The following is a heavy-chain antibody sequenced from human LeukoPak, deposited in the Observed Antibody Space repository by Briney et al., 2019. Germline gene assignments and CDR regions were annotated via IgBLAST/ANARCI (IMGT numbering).Heavy chain of an antibody. CDR1: GGSIGSDSYY. V-gene: IGHV4-61*02. CDR3: ARDGRQLVLDY. CDR2: IYTSGST. J-gene: IGHJ4*02. D-gene: IGHD6-6*01. Sequence: SETLSLTCTVSGGSIGSDSYYWSWIRQPAGKGPEWIGRIYTSGSTNYNPSLKSRVTISVDTSKNQFSLKLSSVTAADTAVYYCARDGRQLVLDYWGQGTLVTVSS.